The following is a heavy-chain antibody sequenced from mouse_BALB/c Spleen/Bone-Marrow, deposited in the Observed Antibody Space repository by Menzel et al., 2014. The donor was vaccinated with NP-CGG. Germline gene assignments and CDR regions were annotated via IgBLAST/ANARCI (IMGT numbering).Heavy chain of an antibody. CDR2: ISTYYGDS. Sequence: VKLMESGAELVRPGVSVKISCKGSGYTLTDYSIHWVRQSHAKSLEWIGVISTYYGDSNYNQKFKGKATMTVDKSSSTAYMELARLTSEDSAIYYCARRGSMDYWGQGTSVTVSS. CDR1: GYTLTDYS. V-gene: IGHV1-67*01. J-gene: IGHJ4*01. CDR3: ARRGSMDY.